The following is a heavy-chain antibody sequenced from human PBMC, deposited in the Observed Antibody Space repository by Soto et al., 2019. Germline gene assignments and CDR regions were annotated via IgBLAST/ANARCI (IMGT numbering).Heavy chain of an antibody. CDR3: ARDGGVAATLANYFDY. V-gene: IGHV3-21*01. CDR2: MSRSSRYI. J-gene: IGHJ4*02. Sequence: GGSLRLSCAASGFTFNSYSMNWVRQAPGKGLEWVSSMSRSSRYIYYADSVKGRFTISRDNARNSVYLQMNSLRAEDTAVYYCARDGGVAATLANYFDYWGQGTLVTVSS. CDR1: GFTFNSYS. D-gene: IGHD2-15*01.